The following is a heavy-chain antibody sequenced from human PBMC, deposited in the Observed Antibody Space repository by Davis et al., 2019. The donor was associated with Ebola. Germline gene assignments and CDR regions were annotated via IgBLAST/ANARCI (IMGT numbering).Heavy chain of an antibody. CDR3: ARSILGASPRTTS. CDR1: GGSFSGYY. D-gene: IGHD1-26*01. J-gene: IGHJ5*02. CDR2: FTRSGST. Sequence: GSLRLSCAVYGGSFSGYYWYWIRQAPGKGLEWVGEFTRSGSTNYNPSLKSRVTISVDTSKNQLSLKLSSVTAADTAVYFCARSILGASPRTTSWGQGTLVTVSS. V-gene: IGHV4-34*01.